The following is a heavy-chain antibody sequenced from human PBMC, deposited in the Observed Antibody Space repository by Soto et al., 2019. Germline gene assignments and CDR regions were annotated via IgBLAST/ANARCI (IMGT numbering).Heavy chain of an antibody. D-gene: IGHD2-15*01. J-gene: IGHJ3*02. CDR1: GYTFTIYA. Sequence: GASVKVSCKASGYTFTIYAIHWVRQAPGQRLEWMGWINAVNGKTKYSQKFQGRVTIAGDTSASTAYMELSSLRSEDTAVYYCARDDCSGGSCYPPTGAFDIWGQGTMVT. CDR2: INAVNGKT. CDR3: ARDDCSGGSCYPPTGAFDI. V-gene: IGHV1-3*01.